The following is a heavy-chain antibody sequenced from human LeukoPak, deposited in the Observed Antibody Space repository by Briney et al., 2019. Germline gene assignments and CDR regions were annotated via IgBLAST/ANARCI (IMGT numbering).Heavy chain of an antibody. V-gene: IGHV4-34*01. CDR1: GGSFSGYY. J-gene: IGHJ4*02. Sequence: SETLSLTCAVYGGSFSGYYWSWIRQPPGKGLEWIGEINHSGSTNYNPSLKSRVTISVDTSKNQFSLKLSSVTAADTAVYYCARIRGYSYGYSGQGNLVTVSS. CDR2: INHSGST. D-gene: IGHD5-18*01. CDR3: ARIRGYSYGY.